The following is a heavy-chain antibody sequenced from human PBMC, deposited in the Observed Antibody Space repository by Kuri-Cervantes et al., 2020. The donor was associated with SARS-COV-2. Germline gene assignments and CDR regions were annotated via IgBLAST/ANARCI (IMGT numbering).Heavy chain of an antibody. CDR3: ARDYIAARPGLDY. Sequence: GGSLRLSCAASGFTFSSYGMHWVRQAPGKGLEWVAVIWYDGSNKYYADSVKGRFTISRDNSKNTLYLQMNCLRAEDTAVYYCARDYIAARPGLDYWGQGTLVTVSS. D-gene: IGHD6-6*01. CDR1: GFTFSSYG. CDR2: IWYDGSNK. V-gene: IGHV3-33*01. J-gene: IGHJ4*02.